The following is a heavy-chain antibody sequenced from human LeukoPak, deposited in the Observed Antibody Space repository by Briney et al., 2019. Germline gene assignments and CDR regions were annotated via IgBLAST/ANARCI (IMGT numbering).Heavy chain of an antibody. V-gene: IGHV3-30-3*01. CDR3: ARDCSGGSCDTFDY. CDR2: ISYDGSNK. J-gene: IGHJ4*02. Sequence: GGSLRLSCAASGFTFSSYAMHWVRQAPGKGLGWVAVISYDGSNKYYADSVKGRFTISRDNSKNTLYLQMNSLRAEDTAVYYCARDCSGGSCDTFDYWGQGTLVTVSS. D-gene: IGHD2-15*01. CDR1: GFTFSSYA.